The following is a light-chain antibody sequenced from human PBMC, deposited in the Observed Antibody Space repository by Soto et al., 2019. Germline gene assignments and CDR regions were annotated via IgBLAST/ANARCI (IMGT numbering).Light chain of an antibody. CDR3: QQLNSFPIT. V-gene: IGKV1-9*01. J-gene: IGKJ5*01. Sequence: DIQLTQSPSFLSASLGDRVTITCRASQAISSYLAWCQQKPGRAPKLLIYAASTLQSGVPSRFSGSGSGTEFTLTITSLQPEDFATYYCQQLNSFPITFGQGTRREIK. CDR1: QAISSY. CDR2: AAS.